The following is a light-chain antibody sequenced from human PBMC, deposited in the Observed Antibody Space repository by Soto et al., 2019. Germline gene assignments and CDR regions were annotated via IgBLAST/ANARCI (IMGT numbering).Light chain of an antibody. CDR2: AAS. CDR1: HTIMTY. V-gene: IGKV1-39*01. Sequence: DIQMTQSPSSLAASVGDEVTITCRASHTIMTYLNWYQLKPGKPPRLPIYAASSLQSGVPSRFSGSGSGTDFTLSINSLQPEDFATYSCQQSYNSPQTFGQGTKVDIK. J-gene: IGKJ1*01. CDR3: QQSYNSPQT.